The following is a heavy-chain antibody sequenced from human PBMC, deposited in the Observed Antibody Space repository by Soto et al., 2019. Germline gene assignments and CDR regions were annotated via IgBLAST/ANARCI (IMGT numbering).Heavy chain of an antibody. V-gene: IGHV1-69*13. Sequence: SVKVSCKASGDTFSTYTITWMRQAPGQGLEWMGGIIPRSATSNYAQKFQGRVTITADESTNTAYMELSSLRSEDTAVYYCARDHDILTEDAFDIWGQGTMVTVSS. CDR3: ARDHDILTEDAFDI. D-gene: IGHD3-9*01. CDR1: GDTFSTYT. J-gene: IGHJ3*02. CDR2: IIPRSATS.